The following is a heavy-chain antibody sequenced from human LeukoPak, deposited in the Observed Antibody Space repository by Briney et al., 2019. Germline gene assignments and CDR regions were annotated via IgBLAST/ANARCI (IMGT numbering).Heavy chain of an antibody. Sequence: PGGSLRLSCVVSGFTISNNGPSWFRQAPGKGLEWVSDMSGVGNTYYAESAKRRFTIPRDNSKNTLHLQINSQRAEDAALYYATGHGSNSYWGQGTLVAVSS. V-gene: IGHV3-23*01. CDR2: MSGVGNT. CDR3: TGHGSNSY. CDR1: GFTISNNG. D-gene: IGHD1-1*01. J-gene: IGHJ4*02.